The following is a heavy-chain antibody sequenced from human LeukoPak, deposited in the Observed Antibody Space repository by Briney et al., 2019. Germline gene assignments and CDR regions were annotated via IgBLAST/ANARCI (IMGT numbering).Heavy chain of an antibody. CDR3: AKRSGYTTGWFFDF. CDR2: ISGSGDNT. J-gene: IGHJ4*02. V-gene: IGHV3-23*01. Sequence: AGGSLTLSCAASGFIFSSYAMSWVRQAPGKGLEWVSSISGSGDNTYYAESVKGRFTISRDNSKNTLFLQMNSLRAEDTAVFYCAKRSGYTTGWFFDFWGQGTLVTVSS. CDR1: GFIFSSYA. D-gene: IGHD6-19*01.